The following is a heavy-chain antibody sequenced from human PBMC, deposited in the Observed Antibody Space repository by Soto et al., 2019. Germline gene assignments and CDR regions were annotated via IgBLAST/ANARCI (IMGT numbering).Heavy chain of an antibody. V-gene: IGHV4-59*01. CDR3: ARAFPSAPSGWLDP. D-gene: IGHD3-10*01. J-gene: IGHJ5*02. CDR2: IYYSGST. CDR1: GGSISSYY. Sequence: SETLSLTCTVSGGSISSYYWSWIRQPPGKGLEWIAYIYYSGSTNYNPSLMSRVTISVDTSKNQFSLKLSSVTAADTAVYYCARAFPSAPSGWLDPWGQGTLVTVSS.